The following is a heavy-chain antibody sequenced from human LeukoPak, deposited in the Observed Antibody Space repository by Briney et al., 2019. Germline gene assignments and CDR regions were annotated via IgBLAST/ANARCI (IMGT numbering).Heavy chain of an antibody. D-gene: IGHD3-3*01. CDR2: INHSGST. CDR1: GGSFSGYY. CDR3: ARGRTIFGVVIQHFFDY. J-gene: IGHJ4*02. Sequence: SETLSLTCAVYGGSFSGYYWSWIRQPPGKGLEWIGEINHSGSTNYNPSLKSRVTISVDTSKNQFSLKLSSVTAADTAMYYCARGRTIFGVVIQHFFDYWGQGTLVTVSS. V-gene: IGHV4-34*01.